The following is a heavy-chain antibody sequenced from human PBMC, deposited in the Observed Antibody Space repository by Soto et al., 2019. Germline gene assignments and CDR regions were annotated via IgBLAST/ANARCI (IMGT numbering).Heavy chain of an antibody. CDR3: ARDDCNGGSCDGGHYLDL. Sequence: QVQLVQSGPEVKKAGASVKVSCTAPTDYIFLAYGFDWVRQAPGQGLEWMGWISPKFGRTNYARTLQDRFTMTTDISTTTVSMELSDLRSADTAVYYCARDDCNGGSCDGGHYLDLWGRGTPISVAS. CDR1: DYIFLAYG. J-gene: IGHJ2*01. CDR2: ISPKFGRT. D-gene: IGHD2-15*01. V-gene: IGHV1-18*01.